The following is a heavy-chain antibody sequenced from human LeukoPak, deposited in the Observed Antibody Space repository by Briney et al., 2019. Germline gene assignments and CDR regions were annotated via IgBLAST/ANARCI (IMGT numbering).Heavy chain of an antibody. CDR2: VNSDGSWT. V-gene: IGHV3-74*01. J-gene: IGHJ4*02. Sequence: LSGGSLRLSCAASGNYWMHWVRHAPGKGLVWVSHVNSDGSWTSHADSEKGRFTISKDNAKNTVYLQMNNLRTEDTAVYYCVSFYETNWGRGTLVTVSS. CDR3: VSFYETN. CDR1: GNYW. D-gene: IGHD2-2*01.